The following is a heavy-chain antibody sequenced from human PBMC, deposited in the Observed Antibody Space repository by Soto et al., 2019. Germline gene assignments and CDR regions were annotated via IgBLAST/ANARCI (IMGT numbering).Heavy chain of an antibody. D-gene: IGHD6-13*01. J-gene: IGHJ3*02. CDR2: ISAYNGNT. CDR1: GYTFTSYG. CDR3: ARVRAAADQFAFDI. V-gene: IGHV1-18*01. Sequence: GASVKVSCKASGYTFTSYGISWVRQAPGQGLEWMGWISAYNGNTNYAQKLQGRVTMTTDTSTSTAYMELRSLRSDDTAVYYCARVRAAADQFAFDIWGQGTMVTVSS.